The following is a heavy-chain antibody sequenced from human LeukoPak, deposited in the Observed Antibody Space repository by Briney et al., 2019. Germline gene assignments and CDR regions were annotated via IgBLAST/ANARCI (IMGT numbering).Heavy chain of an antibody. CDR1: GFTFSSNA. Sequence: GGSLRLSCAASGFTFSSNAMSWVRQAPGKGLEWASAISGSGGSTYYEDSVKGRFAISKDTSKNPLHLQMNSMRAEDTAVYYCAKPPGGQLWLSWDFDLWGRGTLVTVSS. CDR3: AKPPGGQLWLSWDFDL. J-gene: IGHJ2*01. D-gene: IGHD5-18*01. CDR2: ISGSGGST. V-gene: IGHV3-23*01.